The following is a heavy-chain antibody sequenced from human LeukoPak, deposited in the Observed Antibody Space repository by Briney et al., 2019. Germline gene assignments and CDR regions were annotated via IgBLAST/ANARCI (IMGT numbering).Heavy chain of an antibody. CDR1: GFTFSSYG. V-gene: IGHV3-23*01. CDR3: ANGRAHYYDSSGPTSTN. J-gene: IGHJ4*02. D-gene: IGHD3-22*01. Sequence: GGSLRLSCAASGFTFSSYGMSWVRQAPGKGLEWVSAISGSGGSTYYADSVKGRFTISRDNSKNTLYLQMNSLRAEDTAVYYCANGRAHYYDSSGPTSTNWGQGTLVTVSS. CDR2: ISGSGGST.